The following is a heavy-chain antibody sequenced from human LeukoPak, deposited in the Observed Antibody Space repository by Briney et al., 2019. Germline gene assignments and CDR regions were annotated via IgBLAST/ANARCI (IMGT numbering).Heavy chain of an antibody. D-gene: IGHD6-13*01. J-gene: IGHJ6*03. CDR2: INPNSGGT. CDR1: GYTFTGYY. V-gene: IGHV1-2*02. CDR3: ARTGRSSAGVVYYYYYCMDV. Sequence: ASVKVSCKASGYTFTGYYMHWVRQAPGQGLEWMGWINPNSGGTNYTQKFQGRVTMTRDTSISTAYMELSRLRSDDTAVYYCARTGRSSAGVVYYYYYCMDVWGKGTTVTVSS.